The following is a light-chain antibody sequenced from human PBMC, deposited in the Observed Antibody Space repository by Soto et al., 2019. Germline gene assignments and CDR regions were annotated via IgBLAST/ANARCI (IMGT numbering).Light chain of an antibody. CDR3: QQRSDWPLT. CDR1: QSVSSSY. CDR2: GAS. V-gene: IGKV3D-20*02. Sequence: IVLTQSPCTLSLSPGERATLSCRASQSVSSSYLAWYQQKPGQAPRLLIYGASTRVTGIPARFSGSGSGTEFTLTISSLQSEDFAVYYCQQRSDWPLTFGQRTRLEIK. J-gene: IGKJ5*01.